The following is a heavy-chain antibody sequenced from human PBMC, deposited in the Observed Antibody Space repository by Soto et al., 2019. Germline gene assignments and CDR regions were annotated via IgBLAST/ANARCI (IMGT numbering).Heavy chain of an antibody. J-gene: IGHJ6*03. D-gene: IGHD5-18*01. CDR3: ARLAPFAPNTAMDRYYYYYMDV. V-gene: IGHV3-11*01. CDR2: ISSSGSTI. CDR1: GFTFSDYY. Sequence: GGSLRLSCAASGFTFSDYYMSWIRQAPGKGLEWVSYISSSGSTIYYADSVKGRFTISRDNAKNSLYLQMNSLRAEDTAVYYCARLAPFAPNTAMDRYYYYYMDVWGKGTTVTVSS.